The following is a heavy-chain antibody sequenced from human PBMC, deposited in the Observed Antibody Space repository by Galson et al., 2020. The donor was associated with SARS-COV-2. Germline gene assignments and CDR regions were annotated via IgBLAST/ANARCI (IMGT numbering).Heavy chain of an antibody. V-gene: IGHV4-59*13. J-gene: IGHJ3*02. CDR2: IYYSGRT. D-gene: IGHD3-22*01. Sequence: SETLSLTCTVSGGSISSYYWSWIRQPPGKGLEWIGYIYYSGRTNYNPSLKSRVTISVDTSKNQFSLKLSSVTAADTAVYYCARGGYYYDSSGLETAFDIWGQGTMVTVSS. CDR3: ARGGYYYDSSGLETAFDI. CDR1: GGSISSYY.